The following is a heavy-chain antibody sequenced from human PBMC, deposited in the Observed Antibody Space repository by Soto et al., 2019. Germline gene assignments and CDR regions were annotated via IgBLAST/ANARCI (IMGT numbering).Heavy chain of an antibody. V-gene: IGHV4-34*01. J-gene: IGHJ6*02. D-gene: IGHD1-26*01. CDR3: ARDFVPVGATTYYYGMDV. CDR1: GGSFSGYY. Sequence: SETLSLTCAVYGGSFSGYYWSWIRQPPGKGLEWIGEINHSGSTNYNPSLKSRVTISVDTSKNQFSLKLSSVTAADTAVYYCARDFVPVGATTYYYGMDVWGQGTTVTVSS. CDR2: INHSGST.